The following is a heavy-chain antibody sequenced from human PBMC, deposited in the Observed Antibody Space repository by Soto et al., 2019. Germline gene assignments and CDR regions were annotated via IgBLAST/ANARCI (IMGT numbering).Heavy chain of an antibody. Sequence: SCAASGFTFSSYAMSWVRQAPGKGLEWVSAISGSGGSTYYADSVKGRFTISRDNSKNTLYLQMNSLRAEDTAVYYCAKDGYSPYGFDIWGQGTMVTVSS. V-gene: IGHV3-23*01. CDR1: GFTFSSYA. CDR2: ISGSGGST. D-gene: IGHD2-21*01. J-gene: IGHJ3*02. CDR3: AKDGYSPYGFDI.